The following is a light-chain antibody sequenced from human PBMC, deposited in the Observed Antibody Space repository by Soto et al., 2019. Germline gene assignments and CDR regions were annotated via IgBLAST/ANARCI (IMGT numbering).Light chain of an antibody. V-gene: IGLV1-40*01. CDR1: SSNIGAGYD. J-gene: IGLJ2*01. Sequence: QSVLTQPPSVSGAPGQRVTISCTGSSSNIGAGYDVHWYQQLPGTAPKLLIYVNNDRPSGVPDRFSGSKSATSASLAIAGLQAEDEADYYCQSYDSSLSGPVFGGGTKLTVL. CDR3: QSYDSSLSGPV. CDR2: VNN.